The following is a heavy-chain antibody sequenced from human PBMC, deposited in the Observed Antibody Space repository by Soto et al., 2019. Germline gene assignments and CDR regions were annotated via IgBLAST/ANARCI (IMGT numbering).Heavy chain of an antibody. CDR2: IIPICGTA. CDR3: ASYCSGGSCSYGMDV. V-gene: IGHV1-69*06. CDR1: GGTFSSYA. Sequence: QVQLVQSGAEVKKPGSSVKVSCTASGGTFSSYAISWVRQAPGQGLEWMGGIIPICGTANYAQKFQGRVTITADKSTSTGYMELSSLRSEDTAVYYCASYCSGGSCSYGMDVWGQGTTVTVSS. J-gene: IGHJ6*02. D-gene: IGHD2-15*01.